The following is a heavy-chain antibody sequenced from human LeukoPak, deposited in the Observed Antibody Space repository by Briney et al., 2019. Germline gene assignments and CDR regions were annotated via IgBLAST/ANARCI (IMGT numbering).Heavy chain of an antibody. CDR2: IYTSGST. J-gene: IGHJ3*02. V-gene: IGHV4-61*02. Sequence: SETLSLTCTVSGGSISSGSYYWSWIRQPAGKGLEWIGRIYTSGSTNYNPSLKSRVTISVDTSKNQFSLKLSSVTAADTAVYYCARDNSRGVVAYKYAFDIWGQGTMVTVSS. CDR1: GGSISSGSYY. CDR3: ARDNSRGVVAYKYAFDI. D-gene: IGHD2-15*01.